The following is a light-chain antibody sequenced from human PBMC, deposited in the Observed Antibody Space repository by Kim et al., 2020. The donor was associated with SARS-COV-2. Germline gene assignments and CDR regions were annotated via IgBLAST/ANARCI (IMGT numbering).Light chain of an antibody. CDR2: DVI. V-gene: IGLV2-14*03. CDR3: SSYSSGGSHYV. Sequence: QSITLSCTVTSSDVGAYDYVSCYQQHLGQAPKLIIYDVIHRPSGVSARFSASKSGNTASLTISGLQDGDEADYYCSSYSSGGSHYVFGSGTKVTVL. CDR1: SSDVGAYDY. J-gene: IGLJ1*01.